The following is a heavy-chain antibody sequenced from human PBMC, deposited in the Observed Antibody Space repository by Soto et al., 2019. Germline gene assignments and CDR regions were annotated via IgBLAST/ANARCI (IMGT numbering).Heavy chain of an antibody. J-gene: IGHJ4*02. V-gene: IGHV3-9*01. CDR3: AKQGSGGWYFDY. Sequence: EVQLVESGGGLVQPGRSLRLSCAASGFTFDDYAMHWVRQAPGKGLEWVSGISWNSGSIGYADSVKGRFTISRDNAKNSLYLQMNSLRAEDTALYYCAKQGSGGWYFDYWGQGTLVTVSS. D-gene: IGHD6-19*01. CDR2: ISWNSGSI. CDR1: GFTFDDYA.